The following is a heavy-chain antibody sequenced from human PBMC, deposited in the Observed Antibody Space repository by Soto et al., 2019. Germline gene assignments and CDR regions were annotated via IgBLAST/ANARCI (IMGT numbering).Heavy chain of an antibody. V-gene: IGHV4-38-2*01. CDR1: GYSISSGYY. J-gene: IGHJ6*02. CDR2: IYHSGST. D-gene: IGHD3-10*01. CDR3: ARVRGYGSGSYAYYYYGMDV. Sequence: SETLSLTCAVSGYSISSGYYWGWIRKPPGKGLEWIGSIYHSGSTNYNPSLKSRVTISVDTSKNQFSLKLSSVTAADTAVYYCARVRGYGSGSYAYYYYGMDVWGQGTTVTVSS.